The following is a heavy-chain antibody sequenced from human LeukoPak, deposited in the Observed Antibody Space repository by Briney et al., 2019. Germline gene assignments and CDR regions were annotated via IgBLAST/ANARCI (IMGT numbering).Heavy chain of an antibody. CDR1: GFTFSSYA. J-gene: IGHJ4*02. D-gene: IGHD6-19*01. CDR3: ATMAGDY. V-gene: IGHV3-30-3*01. Sequence: PGRSLRLSCAASGFTFSSYAMHWVRQAPGKGLEWVAVISYDGSNKYYADSVKGRFTISRDNSKNTLYLQMNSLRAEDTAVYYCATMAGDYWGQGTLVTVPS. CDR2: ISYDGSNK.